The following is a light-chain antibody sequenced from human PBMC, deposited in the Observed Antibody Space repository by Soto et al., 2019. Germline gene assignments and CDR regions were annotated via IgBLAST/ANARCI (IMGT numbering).Light chain of an antibody. CDR3: QQRTNWPPMYT. CDR1: QSVSTY. V-gene: IGKV3-11*01. CDR2: DAS. J-gene: IGKJ2*01. Sequence: EIVLTQSPATLSLSPGGRATLSCRASQSVSTYLAWYQQKPGQAPRLLIYDASIKATGIPARFSGSGSGTDFTLTISSLEPEDCAVYYCQQRTNWPPMYTFGQGTKLEI.